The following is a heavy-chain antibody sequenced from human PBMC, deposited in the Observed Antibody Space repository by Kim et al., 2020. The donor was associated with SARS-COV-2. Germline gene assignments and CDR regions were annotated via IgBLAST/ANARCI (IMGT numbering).Heavy chain of an antibody. CDR3: AREGVMGIAVSGTGGDAFDI. CDR2: INPNSGGT. CDR1: GYTFTGYY. V-gene: IGHV1-2*02. J-gene: IGHJ3*02. D-gene: IGHD6-19*01. Sequence: ASVKVSCKASGYTFTGYYMHWVRQAPGQGLEWMGWINPNSGGTNYAQKFQGRVTMTRDTSISTAYMELSRLRSDDTAVYYCAREGVMGIAVSGTGGDAFDIWGQGTMVTVSS.